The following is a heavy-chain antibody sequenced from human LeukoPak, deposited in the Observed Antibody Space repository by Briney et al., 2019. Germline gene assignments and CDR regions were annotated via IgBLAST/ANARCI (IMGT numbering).Heavy chain of an antibody. CDR2: ISSSGSTI. CDR3: ARDGVRDGLYFDR. V-gene: IGHV3-48*02. CDR1: EFSVGSNY. D-gene: IGHD5-24*01. J-gene: IGHJ4*02. Sequence: GGSLRLFCAASEFSVGSNYMTWVRQAPGKGLVWGSYISSSGSTIYYADSVKGRFTISRDNAKNSLYLQMNSLRDEDTAVYSCARDGVRDGLYFDRWGQGTLVTVSS.